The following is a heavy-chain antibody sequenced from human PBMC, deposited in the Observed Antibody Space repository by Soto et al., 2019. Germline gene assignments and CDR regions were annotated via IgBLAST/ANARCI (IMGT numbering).Heavy chain of an antibody. V-gene: IGHV3-15*01. D-gene: IGHD6-13*01. CDR1: GFTFSNTW. Sequence: EVQLVESGGGLVKPGASLRLSCAASGFTFSNTWMTWVRQAPGKGLEWVGRIKSKTDGGTTDYAAPVKGRYTISRDDSLHTRYLQINSLNIEDTAVYYGTTTSSWYAGWGQGTLVTGSS. CDR3: TTTSSWYAG. CDR2: IKSKTDGGTT. J-gene: IGHJ4*02.